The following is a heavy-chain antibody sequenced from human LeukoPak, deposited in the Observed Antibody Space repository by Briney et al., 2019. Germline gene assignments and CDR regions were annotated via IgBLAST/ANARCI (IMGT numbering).Heavy chain of an antibody. CDR3: AKVLGGYGSGDNWFAP. CDR1: GFIFSSYA. V-gene: IGHV3-23*01. Sequence: GGSLRLSCAASGFIFSSYAMSWVRQAPGKGLEWVSAISGSGGSTYYADSVKGRFTISRDNSKNTLYLQMNSLRAEDTAVYYCAKVLGGYGSGDNWFAPWGQGTLVPVS. J-gene: IGHJ5*02. D-gene: IGHD3-10*01. CDR2: ISGSGGST.